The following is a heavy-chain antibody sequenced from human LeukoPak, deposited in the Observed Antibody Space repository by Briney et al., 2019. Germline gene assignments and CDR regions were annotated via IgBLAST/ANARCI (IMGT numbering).Heavy chain of an antibody. CDR3: ARDSRRDGYKGFDY. J-gene: IGHJ4*02. CDR1: GGSISSGDYY. V-gene: IGHV4-30-4*01. CDR2: IYYSGST. D-gene: IGHD5-24*01. Sequence: SQTLSLTCTVSGGSISSGDYYWRWIRQPPGKGLEWIGYIYYSGSTYYNPSLKSRVTISVDTSKNQFSLKLSSVTAADTAVYYCARDSRRDGYKGFDYWGQGTLVTVSS.